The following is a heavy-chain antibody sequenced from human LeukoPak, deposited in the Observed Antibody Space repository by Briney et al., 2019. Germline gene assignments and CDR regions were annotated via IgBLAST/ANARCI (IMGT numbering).Heavy chain of an antibody. J-gene: IGHJ4*02. Sequence: PGGSLRLSCAASGFTFSSYWMSWVRQAPGKGLEWVANIKQDGSEKYYVDSVKGRFTISRDNAKNSLYLQMNSLRAEDTALYYCARVDLYGSGSYDYWGQGTLVTVSS. V-gene: IGHV3-7*03. CDR2: IKQDGSEK. D-gene: IGHD3-10*01. CDR3: ARVDLYGSGSYDY. CDR1: GFTFSSYW.